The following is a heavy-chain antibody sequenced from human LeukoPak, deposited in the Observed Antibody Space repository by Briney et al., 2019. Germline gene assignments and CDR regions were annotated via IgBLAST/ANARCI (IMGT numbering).Heavy chain of an antibody. CDR2: IYYSGST. CDR3: ARSGSSGYYLYFDY. CDR1: GGSISSYY. D-gene: IGHD3-22*01. Sequence: SETLSLTCTVSGGSISSYYWSWIRQPPGKGLEWIGYIYYSGSTNYNTSLKRRVTISVDTSKTQFSLKLRSVTAADTAVYYCARSGSSGYYLYFDYWGQGTLVTVSS. V-gene: IGHV4-59*01. J-gene: IGHJ4*02.